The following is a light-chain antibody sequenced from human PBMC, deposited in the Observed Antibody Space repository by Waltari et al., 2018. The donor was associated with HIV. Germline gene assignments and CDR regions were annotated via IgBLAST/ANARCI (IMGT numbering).Light chain of an antibody. Sequence: AIRMTQSPSSFSASTGDRVTITCRACQRVSSYLAWYQQKPGKAPNLLIYSASTLHSGVPSRFSGSGSGTDFTLTISGLQSEDFASYYCQQYYTYPHTFGQGTKLEIQ. V-gene: IGKV1-8*01. CDR3: QQYYTYPHT. CDR1: QRVSSY. CDR2: SAS. J-gene: IGKJ2*01.